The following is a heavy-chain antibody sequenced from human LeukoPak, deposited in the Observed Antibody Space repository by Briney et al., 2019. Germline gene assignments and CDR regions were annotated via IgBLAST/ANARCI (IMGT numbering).Heavy chain of an antibody. CDR3: TRSYCSSASCYSPFDY. D-gene: IGHD2-2*02. CDR1: GYSFRNYW. Sequence: GESLKISCKGSGYSFRNYWVAWVRQMPGKGLEWMGIIYPGDSDTRYSPSFQGQVTISADKSISTAYLQWSSLKASDTAMYYCTRSYCSSASCYSPFDYWGQGTLVTVSS. CDR2: IYPGDSDT. V-gene: IGHV5-51*01. J-gene: IGHJ4*02.